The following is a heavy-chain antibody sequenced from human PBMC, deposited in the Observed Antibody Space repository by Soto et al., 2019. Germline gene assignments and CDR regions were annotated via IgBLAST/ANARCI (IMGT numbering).Heavy chain of an antibody. CDR2: IYYSGSA. D-gene: IGHD2-21*01. CDR3: ARRHMSNWFDP. Sequence: SETLSLTCTVSGGSISSSSYYWGWIRQPPGKGLEWIGSIYYSGSAYYNPSLKSRVTISVDTSKNQFSLKLSSVTAADTAVFYCARRHMSNWFDPWGQGTLVTVSA. V-gene: IGHV4-39*01. CDR1: GGSISSSSYY. J-gene: IGHJ5*02.